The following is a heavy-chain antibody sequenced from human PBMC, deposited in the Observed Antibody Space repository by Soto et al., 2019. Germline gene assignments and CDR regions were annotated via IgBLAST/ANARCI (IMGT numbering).Heavy chain of an antibody. CDR2: ISSSGSTI. V-gene: IGHV3-48*03. D-gene: IGHD1-20*01. J-gene: IGHJ3*02. CDR1: GFTFSSYE. CDR3: AXKKYNWNPGSAFDI. Sequence: EVQLVESGGGLVQPGGSLRLSCAASGFTFSSYEMNWVRQAPGKGLEWVSYISSSGSTIYYADSVKGRFTISRDNAKNSLYLQMNSLRAEDTAVYYCAXKKYNWNPGSAFDIWGQGTMVTVSS.